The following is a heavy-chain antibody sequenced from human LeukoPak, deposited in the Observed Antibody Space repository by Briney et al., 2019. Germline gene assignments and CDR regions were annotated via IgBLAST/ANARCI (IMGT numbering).Heavy chain of an antibody. Sequence: GGSLRLSCAASGFTFSSYGMHWVRQAPGKGLEWVAVISYDGSNKYYADSVKGRFTISRDNSKNTLYLQMNSLRAEDTAVYYCAKNSDSSSLGNWGQGTLVTVSS. CDR1: GFTFSSYG. CDR2: ISYDGSNK. D-gene: IGHD6-13*01. CDR3: AKNSDSSSLGN. V-gene: IGHV3-30*18. J-gene: IGHJ4*02.